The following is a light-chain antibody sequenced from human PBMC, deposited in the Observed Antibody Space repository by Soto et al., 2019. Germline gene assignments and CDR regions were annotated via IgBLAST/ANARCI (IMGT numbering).Light chain of an antibody. CDR2: AAS. Sequence: DIQMTQSPSSLSASVGDRVTITCRASQSISSYLNWYQQKPGKAPKLLIYAASSLQSGVPSRFSGSGSGTDFTLTISSLQPEDFATYYCQQSYSTPRRPGGTFGQGTKVEIK. J-gene: IGKJ1*01. CDR3: QQSYSTPRRPGGT. CDR1: QSISSY. V-gene: IGKV1-39*01.